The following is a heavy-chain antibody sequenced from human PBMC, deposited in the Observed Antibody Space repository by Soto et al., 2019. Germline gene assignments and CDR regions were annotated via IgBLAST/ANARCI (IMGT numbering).Heavy chain of an antibody. CDR3: AREPVSGIAAAGILDY. CDR2: IIPIFGTA. D-gene: IGHD6-13*01. CDR1: GGTFSSYA. Sequence: QVQLVQSGAEVKKPGSSVKVSCKASGGTFSSYAISWVRQAPGQGLEWMGGIIPIFGTANYAQKFQGRVTITADKSTSTAYMELSSLRSEDTAVYYCAREPVSGIAAAGILDYWGQGTLVTVSS. J-gene: IGHJ4*02. V-gene: IGHV1-69*06.